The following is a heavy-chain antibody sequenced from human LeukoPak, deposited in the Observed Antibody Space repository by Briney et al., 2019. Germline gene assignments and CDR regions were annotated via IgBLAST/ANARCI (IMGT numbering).Heavy chain of an antibody. CDR2: IYYSGST. D-gene: IGHD6-6*01. Sequence: KPSETLSLTCSVSGGSISSYYWSWIRQPPGKGLEWIGYIYYSGSTNYNPSLKSRVTISVDTSSNQFSLKLSSVTAADTAVYYCARASRGEQLAGLDYWGQGTLVTVSP. CDR3: ARASRGEQLAGLDY. V-gene: IGHV4-59*01. J-gene: IGHJ4*02. CDR1: GGSISSYY.